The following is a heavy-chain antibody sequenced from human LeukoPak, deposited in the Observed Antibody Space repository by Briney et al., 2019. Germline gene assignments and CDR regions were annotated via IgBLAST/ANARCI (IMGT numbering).Heavy chain of an antibody. Sequence: SETLSLTCTVSGYSISSGFYWGWIRQPPGKGLEWIGSIYHSGSTYYNPSLKSRLTISVDTSKDQFSLKLDSVPAADTAVYYCARRVGSSDCFDYWGQGTLVTVSS. CDR2: IYHSGST. D-gene: IGHD6-6*01. CDR1: GYSISSGFY. J-gene: IGHJ4*02. CDR3: ARRVGSSDCFDY. V-gene: IGHV4-38-2*02.